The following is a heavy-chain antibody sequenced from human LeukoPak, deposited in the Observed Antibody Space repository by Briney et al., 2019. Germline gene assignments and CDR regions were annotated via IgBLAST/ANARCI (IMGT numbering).Heavy chain of an antibody. J-gene: IGHJ4*02. Sequence: GASVKVSCKASGYTFTSYGISWVRQAPGQGLEWMGWISAYNGNTNYAQKLQGRVTMTTDTSTSTAYMELSSLRSEDTAVYYCARAMAMVRGVNIGGYWGQGTLVTVSS. CDR1: GYTFTSYG. D-gene: IGHD3-10*01. CDR3: ARAMAMVRGVNIGGY. CDR2: ISAYNGNT. V-gene: IGHV1-18*01.